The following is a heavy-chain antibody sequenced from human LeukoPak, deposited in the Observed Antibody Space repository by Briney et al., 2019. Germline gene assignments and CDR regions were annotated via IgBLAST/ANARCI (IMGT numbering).Heavy chain of an antibody. Sequence: GGSLRLSCAASGFTFSSDAMSWVRQAPGKGLEWVSAISGSGGSTYYAASVKGRFTISRDNSKNTLYLQMNSLRAEDTAVYYCAKDRAGLGHFDYWGQGTLVTVSS. CDR2: ISGSGGST. D-gene: IGHD6-19*01. CDR3: AKDRAGLGHFDY. V-gene: IGHV3-23*01. CDR1: GFTFSSDA. J-gene: IGHJ4*02.